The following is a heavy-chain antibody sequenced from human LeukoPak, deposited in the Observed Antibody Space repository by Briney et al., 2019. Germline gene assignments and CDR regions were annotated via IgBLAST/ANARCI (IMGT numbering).Heavy chain of an antibody. CDR1: GYTFTGYY. D-gene: IGHD6-13*01. CDR2: INPNSGGT. CDR3: ARDRGSSWYSGFDY. J-gene: IGHJ4*02. Sequence: ASVKVSCKASGYTFTGYYMHWVRQAPGQGLEWMGWINPNSGGTNYAQKFQGRVTMTRDTSISTAYMELSRLRSDDTAVYYCARDRGSSWYSGFDYWGQGTLVTVSS. V-gene: IGHV1-2*02.